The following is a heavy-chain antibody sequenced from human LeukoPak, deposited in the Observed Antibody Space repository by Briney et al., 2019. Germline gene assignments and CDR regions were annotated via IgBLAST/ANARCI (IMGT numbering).Heavy chain of an antibody. J-gene: IGHJ6*03. CDR2: ISGSGGST. V-gene: IGHV3-23*01. CDR1: GFTLSSYG. Sequence: GGSLRLSCAASGFTLSSYGMSWVRQAPGKGLEWVSAISGSGGSTYYADSVKGRFTISRDNSKNTLYFQMNSLRAEDTAVYYCAKYSGYSIYYYYMDVWGKGTTVTISS. CDR3: AKYSGYSIYYYYMDV. D-gene: IGHD5-18*01.